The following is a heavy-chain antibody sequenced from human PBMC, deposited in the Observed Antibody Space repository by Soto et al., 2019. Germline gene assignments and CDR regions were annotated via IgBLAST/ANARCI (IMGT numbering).Heavy chain of an antibody. CDR3: ARRYCSSTSCYYFDY. V-gene: IGHV4-39*01. CDR2: IYYSGGT. CDR1: GGSISSSSYY. Sequence: PSETLSLTCTVSGGSISSSSYYWGWIRQPPGKGLEWIGSIYYSGGTYYNPSLKSRVTISVDTSKNQFSLKLSSVTAADTAVYYCARRYCSSTSCYYFDYWGQGTLVTVSS. D-gene: IGHD2-2*01. J-gene: IGHJ4*02.